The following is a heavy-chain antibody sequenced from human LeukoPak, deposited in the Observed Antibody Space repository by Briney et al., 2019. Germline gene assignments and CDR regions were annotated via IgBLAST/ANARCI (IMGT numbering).Heavy chain of an antibody. V-gene: IGHV3-74*01. CDR3: ARIHPYYYGSGSYLMGYYYFGMDV. CDR1: GFTFSSYW. D-gene: IGHD3-10*01. CDR2: INSDGSSI. Sequence: TGGSLRLSCAASGFTFSSYWMHWVRQAPGKGLVWVSRINSDGSSISYADSVKGRFTISRDNAKNSLHLQMNSLRAEDTAVYYCARIHPYYYGSGSYLMGYYYFGMDVWGQGTTVTVSS. J-gene: IGHJ6*02.